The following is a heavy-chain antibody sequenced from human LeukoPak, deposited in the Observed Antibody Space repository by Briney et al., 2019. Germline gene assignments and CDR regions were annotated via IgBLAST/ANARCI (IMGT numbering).Heavy chain of an antibody. CDR1: GGSISSYY. Sequence: SETLSLTCTVSGGSISSYYWSWIRQPPGKGLEWIGYIYYSGSTNYNPSLKSRVTISVDTSKNQFSLKLGSVTAADTAVYYCARVPVTYYDILTGYIRFDPWGQGTLVTVSS. J-gene: IGHJ5*02. D-gene: IGHD3-9*01. V-gene: IGHV4-59*01. CDR3: ARVPVTYYDILTGYIRFDP. CDR2: IYYSGST.